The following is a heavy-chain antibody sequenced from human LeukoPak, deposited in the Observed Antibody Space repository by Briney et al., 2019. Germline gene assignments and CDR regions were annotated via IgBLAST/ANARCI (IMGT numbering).Heavy chain of an antibody. Sequence: SETLSLTCTVSGDSISSTSYYWDRIRQPPGKGLEWIGSIYNSGTTYYNPSLKSRVTISVDTSKNQFSLKVSSVTAADTAVYYCASRVYGLGSFNYWGQGTLVTVSS. J-gene: IGHJ4*01. CDR2: IYNSGTT. CDR3: ASRVYGLGSFNY. CDR1: GDSISSTSYY. V-gene: IGHV4-39*01. D-gene: IGHD3-10*01.